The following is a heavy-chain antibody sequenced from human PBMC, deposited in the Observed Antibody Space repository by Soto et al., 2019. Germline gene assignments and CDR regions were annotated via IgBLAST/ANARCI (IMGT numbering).Heavy chain of an antibody. V-gene: IGHV4-30-2*01. J-gene: IGHJ6*02. CDR2: MYHSGST. D-gene: IGHD3-22*01. Sequence: SETLSLTCTVSGGSISSGGYSWSWIRQPPGKGLEWIGYMYHSGSTYYNPSLKSRVTISIDRSKNQFSLKLSSVTAADTAVYYCARDKRVYDSSGYYLNYYYYYGMDVWGQGTTVTVSS. CDR1: GGSISSGGYS. CDR3: ARDKRVYDSSGYYLNYYYYYGMDV.